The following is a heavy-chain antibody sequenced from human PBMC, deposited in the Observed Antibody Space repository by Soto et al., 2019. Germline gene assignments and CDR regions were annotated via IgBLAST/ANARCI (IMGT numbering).Heavy chain of an antibody. CDR2: IGYDGSNK. V-gene: IGHV3-33*01. Sequence: GGSLRLSCAASGFTFSSYGMHWVRQAPGKGLEWVAVIGYDGSNKYYADSVKGRFTISRDNSRNTLYLQMDSLRVEDTAVYYCARDPYSSSSNYFEYWGQGTLVTVSS. CDR1: GFTFSSYG. J-gene: IGHJ4*02. CDR3: ARDPYSSSSNYFEY. D-gene: IGHD6-6*01.